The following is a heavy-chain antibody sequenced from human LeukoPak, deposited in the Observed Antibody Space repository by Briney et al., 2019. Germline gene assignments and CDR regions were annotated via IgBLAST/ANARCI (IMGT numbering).Heavy chain of an antibody. D-gene: IGHD6-25*01. V-gene: IGHV1-69*13. Sequence: GASVKVSCKASGGTFSSYAISWVRQAPGQGLEWMGGIIPIFGTANYAQKFQGRVTITADESTSTAYMELSSLRSEDTAVYYCAQLLYCPVKVYSSGADDYWGQGTRVTVSS. CDR2: IIPIFGTA. CDR1: GGTFSSYA. CDR3: AQLLYCPVKVYSSGADDY. J-gene: IGHJ4*02.